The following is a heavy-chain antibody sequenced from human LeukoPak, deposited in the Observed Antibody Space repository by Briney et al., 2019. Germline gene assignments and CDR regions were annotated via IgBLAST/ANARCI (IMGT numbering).Heavy chain of an antibody. CDR3: ARAEVYCSRSTCFLY. J-gene: IGHJ4*02. D-gene: IGHD2-15*01. CDR1: GYTFSSYA. Sequence: ASVKVSCKASGYTFSSYAMNWVRQAPGQGLEWMGWINTNTGNPTYAQGFTGRFVFSFDTSVSTAYLQISSLQPEDTAVYHCARAEVYCSRSTCFLYWGQGTLVTVSS. V-gene: IGHV7-4-1*02. CDR2: INTNTGNP.